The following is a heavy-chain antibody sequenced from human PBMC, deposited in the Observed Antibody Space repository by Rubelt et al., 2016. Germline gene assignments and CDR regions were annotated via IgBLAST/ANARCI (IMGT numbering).Heavy chain of an antibody. CDR2: INHSGST. CDR3: ARGGGYGDHRKNWFDP. J-gene: IGHJ5*02. Sequence: QVQLQQWGAGLLKPSETLSLTCAVYGGSFSGYYWSWIRQPPGKGLEWIGEINHSGSTNYNPFLKSRVTISVDTSKNQFSLKLSSVTAADTAVYYCARGGGYGDHRKNWFDPWGQGTLVTVSS. V-gene: IGHV4-34*01. CDR1: GGSFSGYY. D-gene: IGHD4-17*01.